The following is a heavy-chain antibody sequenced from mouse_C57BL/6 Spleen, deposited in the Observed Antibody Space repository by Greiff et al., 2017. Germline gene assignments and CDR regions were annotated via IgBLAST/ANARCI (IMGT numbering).Heavy chain of an antibody. D-gene: IGHD3-2*02. Sequence: ESGPELVKPGASVKISCKASGYAFSSSWMNWVKQRPGKGLEWIGRIYPGDGDTNYNGKFKGKATLTADKSSSTAYMQLSSLTSEDSAVYFCARMGLLRPSFDYWGQGTTLTVSS. V-gene: IGHV1-82*01. CDR2: IYPGDGDT. CDR1: GYAFSSSW. CDR3: ARMGLLRPSFDY. J-gene: IGHJ2*01.